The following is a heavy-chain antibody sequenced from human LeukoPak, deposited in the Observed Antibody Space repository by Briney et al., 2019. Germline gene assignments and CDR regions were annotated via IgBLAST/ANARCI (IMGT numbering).Heavy chain of an antibody. V-gene: IGHV4-59*01. CDR2: IYYSGST. CDR1: GDSISSYY. D-gene: IGHD6-19*01. CDR3: ARDVGAVAGGGNDAFDI. J-gene: IGHJ3*02. Sequence: PSETLSLTCTVSGDSISSYYWSWIRQPPGKGLEWIGYIYYSGSTNYNPSLKSRVTISVDTSKNQFSLKLSSVTAADTAVYYCARDVGAVAGGGNDAFDIWGQGTMVTVSS.